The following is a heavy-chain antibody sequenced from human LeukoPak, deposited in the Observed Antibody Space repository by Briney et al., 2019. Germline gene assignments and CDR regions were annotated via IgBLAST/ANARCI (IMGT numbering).Heavy chain of an antibody. Sequence: KASETLSLTCTVSGGSISSSSYYWGWIRQPPGKGLEWIGSIYYSGSTYYNPSLKSRVTISVDTSKNQFSPKLSSVTAADTAVYYCARDQDSNGPWVPGGWFDPWGQGTLVTVSS. J-gene: IGHJ5*02. CDR3: ARDQDSNGPWVPGGWFDP. D-gene: IGHD3-22*01. CDR2: IYYSGST. V-gene: IGHV4-39*07. CDR1: GGSISSSSYY.